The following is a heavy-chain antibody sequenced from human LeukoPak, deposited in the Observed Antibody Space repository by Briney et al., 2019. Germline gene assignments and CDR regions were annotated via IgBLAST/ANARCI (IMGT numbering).Heavy chain of an antibody. J-gene: IGHJ4*02. CDR2: ISAYNGNT. CDR1: GYTFTSYD. D-gene: IGHD6-13*01. Sequence: ASVKVSCKASGYTFTSYDISRVRQAPGQGLEWMGWISAYNGNTNYAQKLQGRVTMTTDTSTSTAYMELRSLRSDDTAVYYCARGLRYSSSWYYFDYWGQGTLVTVSS. V-gene: IGHV1-18*04. CDR3: ARGLRYSSSWYYFDY.